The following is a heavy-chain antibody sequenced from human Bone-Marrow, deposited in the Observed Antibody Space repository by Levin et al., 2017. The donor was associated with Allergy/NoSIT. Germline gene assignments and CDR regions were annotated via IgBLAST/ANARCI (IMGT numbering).Heavy chain of an antibody. Sequence: SETLSLTCTVSGGSISSSSYYWGWIRQPPGKGLEWIGSIYYSGSTYYNPSLKSRVTISVDTSKNQFSLKLSSVTAADTAVYYCARHRRYCSSTSCYAVGNFDYWGQGTLVTVSS. D-gene: IGHD2-2*01. V-gene: IGHV4-39*01. CDR1: GGSISSSSYY. CDR3: ARHRRYCSSTSCYAVGNFDY. CDR2: IYYSGST. J-gene: IGHJ4*02.